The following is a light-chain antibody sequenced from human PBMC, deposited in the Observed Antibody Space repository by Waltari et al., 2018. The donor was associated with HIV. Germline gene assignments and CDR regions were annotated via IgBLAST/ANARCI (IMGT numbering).Light chain of an antibody. CDR1: VSVSSN. Sequence: EIVLTQSPAPLSVSPGEQVTLSSRARVSVSSNLAWYQQKPGHAPVLLNYGASTRAAGIPARFSGSGAGREFTLSISSLQAEDVAVYYCQQYHNWPRTFGQGTKVEI. CDR2: GAS. CDR3: QQYHNWPRT. V-gene: IGKV3-15*01. J-gene: IGKJ1*01.